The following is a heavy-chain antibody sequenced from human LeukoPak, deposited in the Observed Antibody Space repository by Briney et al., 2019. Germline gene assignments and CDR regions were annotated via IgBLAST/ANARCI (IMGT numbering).Heavy chain of an antibody. Sequence: PGGSLRLSCSVSGFTFSTYSMSWVRQAPGKGLEWVSFISSSGSYIYHADSVKGRFTISRDNAKNSLYLQMNSLRAEDTAVYYCAREYSSTWIFIDYWGQGTLVTVSS. D-gene: IGHD6-13*01. CDR1: GFTFSTYS. CDR2: ISSSGSYI. V-gene: IGHV3-21*01. J-gene: IGHJ4*02. CDR3: AREYSSTWIFIDY.